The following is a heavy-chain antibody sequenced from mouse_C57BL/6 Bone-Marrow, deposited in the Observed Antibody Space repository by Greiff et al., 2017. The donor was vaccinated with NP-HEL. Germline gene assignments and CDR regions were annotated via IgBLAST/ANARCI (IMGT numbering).Heavy chain of an antibody. D-gene: IGHD1-1*01. CDR3: ARDAVVANGWYYFDY. Sequence: VQLQQSGPSLVRPSQTLSLTCTVTGFSINSDCYWIWIRQFPGNKLEYIGYTFYSGITYYNPSLESRTYITRDTSKNQFSLKLSSVTTEDTATYYCARDAVVANGWYYFDYWGQGTTLTVSS. V-gene: IGHV3-3*01. J-gene: IGHJ2*01. CDR1: GFSINSDCY. CDR2: TFYSGIT.